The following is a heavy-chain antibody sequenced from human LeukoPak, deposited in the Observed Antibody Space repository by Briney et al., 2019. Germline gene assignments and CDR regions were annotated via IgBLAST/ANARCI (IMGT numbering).Heavy chain of an antibody. D-gene: IGHD4-23*01. CDR3: ARRMVSPANFDY. Sequence: GESLKISCKGSGYNFNNYWIAWVRQMSGKGLEWVGIIYPGDSDTRYIPSFQGQVTISADKSFSTAYLQWNNLKASDTAIYYCARRMVSPANFDYWGQGTLVTVSS. J-gene: IGHJ4*02. CDR2: IYPGDSDT. CDR1: GYNFNNYW. V-gene: IGHV5-51*01.